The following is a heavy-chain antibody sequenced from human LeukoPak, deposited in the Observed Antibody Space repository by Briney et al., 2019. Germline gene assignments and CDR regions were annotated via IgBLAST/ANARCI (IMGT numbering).Heavy chain of an antibody. CDR3: AKDKAYYDSSGQSPFDY. CDR1: GFTFDDYA. J-gene: IGHJ4*02. V-gene: IGHV3-43D*04. CDR2: ISWDGGST. D-gene: IGHD3-22*01. Sequence: GGSLRLSCAASGFTFDDYAMHWVRQAPGKGLEWVSLISWDGGSTYYANSVKGRFTISRDNSKNSLYLQMNSLRAEDTALYYCAKDKAYYDSSGQSPFDYWGQGTLVTVSS.